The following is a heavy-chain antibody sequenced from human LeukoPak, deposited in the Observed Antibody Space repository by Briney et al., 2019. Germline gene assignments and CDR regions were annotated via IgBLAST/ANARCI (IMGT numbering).Heavy chain of an antibody. Sequence: PLETLSLTCTVSGASISSSYWNWIRQPPGKGPEWIGDAYYSGRTNYNPSLKSRATISVDTSKNQFSLKLTSVTAADTAVYYCARERCSSTTCYMEYWGQGTLVTVSS. CDR1: GASISSSY. V-gene: IGHV4-59*01. CDR3: ARERCSSTTCYMEY. D-gene: IGHD2-2*02. J-gene: IGHJ4*02. CDR2: AYYSGRT.